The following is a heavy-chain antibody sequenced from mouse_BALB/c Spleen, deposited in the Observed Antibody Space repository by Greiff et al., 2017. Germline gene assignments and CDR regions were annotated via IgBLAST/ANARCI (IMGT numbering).Heavy chain of an antibody. Sequence: VQLVESGAELARPGASVKLSCKASGYTFTNYWMQWVKQRPGQGLEWIGAIYPGDGDTRYTQKFKGKATLTADKSSSTAYMQLSSVASEDSAVYYCARDGNYWYFDVWGAGTTVTVSS. CDR3: ARDGNYWYFDV. CDR1: GYTFTNYW. CDR2: IYPGDGDT. J-gene: IGHJ1*01. D-gene: IGHD2-1*01. V-gene: IGHV1-87*01.